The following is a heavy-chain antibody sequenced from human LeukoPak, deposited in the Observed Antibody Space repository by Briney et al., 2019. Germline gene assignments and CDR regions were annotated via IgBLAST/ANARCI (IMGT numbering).Heavy chain of an antibody. Sequence: GASVKVSCKASGYTFTSYGISWVRQAPGQGLEWMGWISAYNGNTNYAQKLQGRVTMTTDTSTSTAYMELRSLRSDDTAVYYCARVTLRYFDWLPPRDGMDVWGQGTTVTVSS. CDR2: ISAYNGNT. J-gene: IGHJ6*02. V-gene: IGHV1-18*01. CDR1: GYTFTSYG. CDR3: ARVTLRYFDWLPPRDGMDV. D-gene: IGHD3-9*01.